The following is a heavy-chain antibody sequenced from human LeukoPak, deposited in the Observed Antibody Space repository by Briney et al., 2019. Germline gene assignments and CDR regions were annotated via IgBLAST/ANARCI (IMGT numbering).Heavy chain of an antibody. D-gene: IGHD3-9*01. CDR2: IRYDGSNK. Sequence: GGSLRLSCAASGFTFSSYGMHWVRQAPGKGLERVAFIRYDGSNKYYADSVKGRFTMSRDNSKNTLYLQMNSLRAEDTGVYYCAGTYYDILTGPQNWLDPWGQGTLVTVSS. V-gene: IGHV3-30*02. J-gene: IGHJ5*02. CDR3: AGTYYDILTGPQNWLDP. CDR1: GFTFSSYG.